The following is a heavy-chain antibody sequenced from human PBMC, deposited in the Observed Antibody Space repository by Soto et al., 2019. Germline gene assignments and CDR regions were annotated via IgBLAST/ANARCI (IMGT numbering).Heavy chain of an antibody. Sequence: QVQLVESGGGVVQPGGSLRLSCAASGFTFSNYGMHWVRQAPGKGLEWVAVIWYDGNNKYYADSVKGRFTISRDNSKNTLYVQITRLRAEDTAVYYCARGLQSLFDDWGNVTLGTVSS. J-gene: IGHJ4*01. CDR1: GFTFSNYG. V-gene: IGHV3-33*01. CDR2: IWYDGNNK. CDR3: ARGLQSLFDD.